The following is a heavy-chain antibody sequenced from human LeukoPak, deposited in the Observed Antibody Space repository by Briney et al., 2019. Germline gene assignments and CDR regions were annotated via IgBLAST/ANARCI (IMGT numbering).Heavy chain of an antibody. CDR1: GGSISSYY. CDR2: IYYSGST. J-gene: IGHJ4*02. V-gene: IGHV4-59*08. CDR3: ARHTGIAAAGTADY. D-gene: IGHD6-13*01. Sequence: PSETLSLTCTVSGGSISSYYWSWIRQPPGKGLEWIGYIYYSGSTNYNPSLESRVTISVDTSKNQFSLKLSSVTAADTAVYYCARHTGIAAAGTADYWGQGTLVTVSS.